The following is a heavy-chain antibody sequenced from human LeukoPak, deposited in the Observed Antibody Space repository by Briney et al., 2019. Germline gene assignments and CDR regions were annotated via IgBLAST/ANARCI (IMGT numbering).Heavy chain of an antibody. CDR3: ARGPHKFDY. V-gene: IGHV4-59*01. Sequence: PSETLSLTCTVSGGSISSYYWSWIRQPPGKGLEWIEYISYSGSTNYNPSLESRVTISVDTSKHQFSLKLSAVTAADTAVYYCARGPHKFDYWGQGSLVTVSS. CDR2: ISYSGST. CDR1: GGSISSYY. J-gene: IGHJ4*02.